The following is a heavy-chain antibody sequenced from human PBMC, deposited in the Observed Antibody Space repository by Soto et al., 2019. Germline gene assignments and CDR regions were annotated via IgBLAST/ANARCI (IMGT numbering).Heavy chain of an antibody. CDR1: GFTFSSYA. D-gene: IGHD5-12*01. Sequence: GGSLRLSCAASGFTFSSYAMSWVRQAPGKGLEWVSAISGSGGSTYYADSVKGRFTISRDNSKNTLYLQMNSLRAEDTAVYYCANLEVGVATMTDAFDIWGQGTMVTVSS. J-gene: IGHJ3*02. V-gene: IGHV3-23*01. CDR3: ANLEVGVATMTDAFDI. CDR2: ISGSGGST.